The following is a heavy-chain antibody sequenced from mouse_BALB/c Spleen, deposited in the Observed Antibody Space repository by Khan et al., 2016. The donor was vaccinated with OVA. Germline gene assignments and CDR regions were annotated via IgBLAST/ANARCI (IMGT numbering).Heavy chain of an antibody. D-gene: IGHD3-1*01. CDR1: AYTFTNYG. V-gene: IGHV9-1*02. CDR3: ARVASFWYFDV. CDR2: INTYTGEP. Sequence: QIQLVQSGPELKKPGETVKISCKASAYTFTNYGMNWVKQAPGKGLKWMGWINTYTGEPTYTADFKGRFASSLATSTSTAHLLINNLKNEDMATYVCARVASFWYFDVWGAGTTVTVSS. J-gene: IGHJ1*01.